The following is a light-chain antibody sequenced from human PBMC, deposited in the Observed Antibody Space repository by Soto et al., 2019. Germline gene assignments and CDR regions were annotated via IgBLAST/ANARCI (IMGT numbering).Light chain of an antibody. CDR3: QQYYDWPPEVT. CDR2: GAS. CDR1: QSFTSTS. Sequence: EIVLTQSPGTLSLSPGERATLSCRASQSFTSTSLAWYQQKPGQAPRLLISGASRRAAGIPDRFSGSGSGTDFTLTISRLESEDIAVYVCQQYYDWPPEVTFGPGTKVDFK. V-gene: IGKV3-20*01. J-gene: IGKJ3*01.